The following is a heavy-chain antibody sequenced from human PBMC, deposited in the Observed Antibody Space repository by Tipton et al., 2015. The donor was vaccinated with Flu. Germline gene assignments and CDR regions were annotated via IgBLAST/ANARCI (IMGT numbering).Heavy chain of an antibody. D-gene: IGHD1-20*01. CDR3: ARDGSFREGSRYNWNDPENWFDP. Sequence: TLSLTCTVSGGSISSSSYYWGWIRQPPGKGLEWIGSIYYSGSTYYNPSLKSRVTISVDTSKNQFSLKLSSVTAADTAVYYCARDGSFREGSRYNWNDPENWFDPWGQGTLVTVSS. CDR1: GGSISSSSYY. CDR2: IYYSGST. V-gene: IGHV4-39*07. J-gene: IGHJ5*02.